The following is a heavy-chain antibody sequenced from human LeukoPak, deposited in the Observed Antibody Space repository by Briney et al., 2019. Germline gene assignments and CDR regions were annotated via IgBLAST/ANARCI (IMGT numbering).Heavy chain of an antibody. V-gene: IGHV6-1*01. J-gene: IGHJ6*02. Sequence: PSETLSLTCAISGDSVSRNSAAWNWITQSPSRGLEWLGRTYYRFKWYNEYAVSVKSRITINPDTSKNHFSLQLNSVTPEDTAVYYCARDYYYGMDVWGQGTTVTVS. CDR2: TYYRFKWYN. CDR3: ARDYYYGMDV. CDR1: GDSVSRNSAA.